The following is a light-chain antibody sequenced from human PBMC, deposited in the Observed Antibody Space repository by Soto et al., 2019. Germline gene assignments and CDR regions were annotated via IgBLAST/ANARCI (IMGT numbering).Light chain of an antibody. CDR3: QQRSNWPVT. J-gene: IGKJ1*01. CDR1: QSVSSY. V-gene: IGKV3-11*01. CDR2: DAS. Sequence: EIVFTQSPGTLSLSPGERATLSCRASQSVSSYLAWYQQKPGQAPRLLIYDASTRATGISARFSGSGSGTDFTLTISSLEPEDFALYYCQQRSNWPVTFGQGTKVEVK.